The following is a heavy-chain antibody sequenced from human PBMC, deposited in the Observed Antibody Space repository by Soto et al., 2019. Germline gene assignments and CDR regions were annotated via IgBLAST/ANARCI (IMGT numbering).Heavy chain of an antibody. CDR2: IYPGDSDT. V-gene: IGHV5-51*07. CDR1: GSISTSYW. CDR3: ARLPRVYSVVVPALYYYGMDV. Sequence: GASLEIARKGSGSISTSYWICLVHPMGGKVLWWMGIIYPGDSDTRYSPSFQGQVTISADKSISTAYLQWSSLKASETAMYYCARLPRVYSVVVPALYYYGMDVWGQGTTVTVSS. J-gene: IGHJ6*02. D-gene: IGHD2-2*01.